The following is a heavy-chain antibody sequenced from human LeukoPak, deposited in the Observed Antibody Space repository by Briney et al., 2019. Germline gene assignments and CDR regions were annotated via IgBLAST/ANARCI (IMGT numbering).Heavy chain of an antibody. CDR1: GFTFTSYG. D-gene: IGHD3-10*01. V-gene: IGHV3-7*01. Sequence: GGSLRVSCAASGFTFTSYGMSWVRQAPGKGLEWVANIKKDGGEKHYVDSVKGRFTTSRDNAKNSLSLQMNSLRAEDTAVYYCAREREESYGMDVWGQGTTVIVSS. J-gene: IGHJ6*02. CDR3: AREREESYGMDV. CDR2: IKKDGGEK.